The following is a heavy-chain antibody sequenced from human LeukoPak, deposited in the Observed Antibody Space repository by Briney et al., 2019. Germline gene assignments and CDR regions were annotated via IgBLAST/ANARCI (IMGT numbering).Heavy chain of an antibody. CDR2: IYYSGST. J-gene: IGHJ4*02. Sequence: SETLSLTCTVSGGSISSSSYYWGWIRQPPGKGLEWIGSIYYSGSTYYNPSLKSRVTISVDTSKNQFSLKLSSVTAADTAVYYCARWTRSIAAAGYFDYWGQGTLVTVSS. D-gene: IGHD6-13*01. CDR3: ARWTRSIAAAGYFDY. CDR1: GGSISSSSYY. V-gene: IGHV4-39*07.